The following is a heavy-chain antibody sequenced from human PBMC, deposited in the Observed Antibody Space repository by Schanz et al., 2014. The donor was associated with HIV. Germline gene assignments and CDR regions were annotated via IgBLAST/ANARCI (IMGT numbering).Heavy chain of an antibody. V-gene: IGHV3-33*06. CDR1: GFTFSSYG. D-gene: IGHD6-6*01. CDR3: ANTEFPYSSSSDYYYGMDV. Sequence: QVQLVESGGGVVQPGRSLRLSCAASGFTFSSYGMHWVRQAPGKGLEWVAVIWYDGTNKYYADSVKGRFTISRDNSRKTLYLQMNSLRVEDTAVYYCANTEFPYSSSSDYYYGMDVWGQGTKVTVSS. J-gene: IGHJ6*02. CDR2: IWYDGTNK.